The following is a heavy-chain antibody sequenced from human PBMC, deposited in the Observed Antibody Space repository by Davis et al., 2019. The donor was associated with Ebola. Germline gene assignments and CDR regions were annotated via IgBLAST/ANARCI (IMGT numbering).Heavy chain of an antibody. V-gene: IGHV1-2*04. CDR2: INPNSGGT. CDR1: GYTFTGYY. CDR3: ARDYGDYERYFDY. J-gene: IGHJ4*02. Sequence: ASVKVSCKASGYTFTGYYMHWVRQAPGQGLEWMGWINPNSGGTNYAQKFQGWVTMTRDTSISTAYMELSRLRSDDTAVYYCARDYGDYERYFDYWGQGTLVTVSS. D-gene: IGHD4-17*01.